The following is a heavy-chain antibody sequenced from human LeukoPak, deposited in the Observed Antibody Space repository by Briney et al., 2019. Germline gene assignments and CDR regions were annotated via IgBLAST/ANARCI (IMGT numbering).Heavy chain of an antibody. CDR1: GFTFSSYW. Sequence: GGSLRLSCAASGFTFSSYWMHWVRQPPGKGLVWVSGTNTDGSSTMYADSVKGQSTIARDNAKNTLYLQMNSPRAEDTAVYYCYGANAEHWGQGTLVTVSS. CDR2: TNTDGSST. CDR3: YGANAEH. D-gene: IGHD4-23*01. J-gene: IGHJ1*01. V-gene: IGHV3-74*03.